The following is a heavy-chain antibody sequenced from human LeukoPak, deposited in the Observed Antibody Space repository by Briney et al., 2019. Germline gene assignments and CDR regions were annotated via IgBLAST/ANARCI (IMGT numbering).Heavy chain of an antibody. CDR3: ARDLTDYYELDY. Sequence: SETLSLTCAVYGGSFSGYYWYWIRQPAGKGLEWIGRIYTSGSTNYNPSLKSRVTMSVDTSKNQFSLNLISVTAADTAVYYCARDLTDYYELDYWGQGTLVTVSS. CDR2: IYTSGST. D-gene: IGHD3-22*01. CDR1: GGSFSGYY. J-gene: IGHJ4*02. V-gene: IGHV4-4*07.